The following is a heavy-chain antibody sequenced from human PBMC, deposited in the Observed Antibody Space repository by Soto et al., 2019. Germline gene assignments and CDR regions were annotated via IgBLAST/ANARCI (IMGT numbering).Heavy chain of an antibody. D-gene: IGHD2-21*02. V-gene: IGHV3-30-3*01. CDR3: ASDPTTAGGQHWAFNNIDS. CDR2: ISYDGTNK. J-gene: IGHJ5*01. Sequence: QVQLVESGGGVVQPGRSLRLSCAASGFSFSISPMHWVRQAPGKGPEWVALISYDGTNKFYADSVKGRFTISRDNSKSTLYLQGDSLRAEDAAVYYCASDPTTAGGQHWAFNNIDSGGQGTLGVVSS. CDR1: GFSFSISP.